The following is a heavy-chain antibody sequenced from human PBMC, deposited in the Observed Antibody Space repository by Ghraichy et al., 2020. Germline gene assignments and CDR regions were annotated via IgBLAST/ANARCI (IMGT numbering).Heavy chain of an antibody. V-gene: IGHV3-9*01. CDR3: AKDMVATAVTTVGSYYYYGMDV. D-gene: IGHD4-11*01. CDR1: GFTFDDYA. J-gene: IGHJ6*02. CDR2: ISWNSGSI. Sequence: GGSLRLSCAASGFTFDDYAMHWVRQAPGKGLEWVSGISWNSGSIGYADSVKGRFTISRDNAKNSLYLQMNSLRAEDTALYYCAKDMVATAVTTVGSYYYYGMDVWGQGTTVTVSS.